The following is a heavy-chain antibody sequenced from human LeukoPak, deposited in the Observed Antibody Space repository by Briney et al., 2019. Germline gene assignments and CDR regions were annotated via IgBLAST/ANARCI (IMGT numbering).Heavy chain of an antibody. D-gene: IGHD3-10*01. Sequence: SETLSLTCTVSGGSISSYYWSWIRQPPGKGLEWIGYIYYSGSTNYNPSLKSRVTISTDTSKNQFSLKLSSVTAADTAVYYCARVGGSGSYLHWFDPWGQGTLVTVSS. CDR1: GGSISSYY. CDR2: IYYSGST. J-gene: IGHJ5*02. CDR3: ARVGGSGSYLHWFDP. V-gene: IGHV4-59*01.